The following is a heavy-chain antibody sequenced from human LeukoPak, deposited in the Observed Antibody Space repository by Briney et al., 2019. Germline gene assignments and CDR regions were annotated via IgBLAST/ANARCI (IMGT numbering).Heavy chain of an antibody. CDR1: GYTFTSYG. V-gene: IGHV1-8*02. CDR3: ARELGYCSGGSCYGNWFDP. CDR2: INPNSGGT. D-gene: IGHD2-15*01. J-gene: IGHJ5*02. Sequence: GASVKVSCKASGYTFTSYGISWVRQAPGQGLEWMGWINPNSGGTNYAQKFQGRVTMTRNTSISTAYMELSSLRSEDTAVYYCARELGYCSGGSCYGNWFDPWGQGTLVTVSS.